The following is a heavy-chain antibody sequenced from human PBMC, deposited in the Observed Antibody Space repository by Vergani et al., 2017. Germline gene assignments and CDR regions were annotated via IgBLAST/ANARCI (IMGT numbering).Heavy chain of an antibody. CDR2: IYYAGST. Sequence: LQLQESGPGLVKPSETLSLTCIVTGGSISRISYYGAWVRQPPGKGPEWIGSIYYAGSTYYNPSLKSRVTISVDTSKNQFSLKLSSVTAADSATYFCATPHTVGSHYMDVWGQGITVNVSS. V-gene: IGHV4-39*01. J-gene: IGHJ6*03. D-gene: IGHD1-26*01. CDR3: ATPHTVGSHYMDV. CDR1: GGSISRISYY.